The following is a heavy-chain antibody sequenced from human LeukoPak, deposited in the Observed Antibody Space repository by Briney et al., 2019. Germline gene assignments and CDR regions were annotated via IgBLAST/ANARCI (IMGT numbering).Heavy chain of an antibody. CDR3: ARDLVTVTKGFDV. D-gene: IGHD4-17*01. CDR2: ISYIGST. V-gene: IGHV4-59*11. J-gene: IGHJ3*01. Sequence: SETLSLTCAVSDDSFSSHYWTWIRQPPGKGLEWIGYISYIGSTNYNPSLKSRVAISIDTSRNQFSLRLSSVTAADTAVYYCARDLVTVTKGFDVWGQGTMVSVSS. CDR1: DDSFSSHY.